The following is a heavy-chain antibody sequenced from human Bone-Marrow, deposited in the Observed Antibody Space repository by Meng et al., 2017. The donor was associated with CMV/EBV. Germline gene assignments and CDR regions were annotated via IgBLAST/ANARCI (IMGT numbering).Heavy chain of an antibody. Sequence: SGTGLGASSETLSLTCTGSGVPISRSSYVWGELRQPPGRGLEWIGNIYYSGSPYYNPSLKSRVTISVDTSKNQFSLKLNSVTAADTAMYYCARAQSGYDPFDYWGQGTLVTVSS. J-gene: IGHJ4*02. D-gene: IGHD5-12*01. V-gene: IGHV4-39*07. CDR3: ARAQSGYDPFDY. CDR2: IYYSGSP. CDR1: GVPISRSSYV.